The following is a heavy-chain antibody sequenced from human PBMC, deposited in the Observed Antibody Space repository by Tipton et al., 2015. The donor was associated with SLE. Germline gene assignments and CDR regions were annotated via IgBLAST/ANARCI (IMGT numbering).Heavy chain of an antibody. CDR1: GGSISSGSYY. Sequence: TLSLTCTVSGGSISSGSYYWSWIRQPAGKGLEWIGRIYTSGSTNYNPSLKSRVTISVDTSKNQFSLMLSSVTAADAAVYYCASSKTGTTNAFDYWGQGTLVTVSS. J-gene: IGHJ4*02. V-gene: IGHV4-61*02. CDR3: ASSKTGTTNAFDY. CDR2: IYTSGST. D-gene: IGHD1-7*01.